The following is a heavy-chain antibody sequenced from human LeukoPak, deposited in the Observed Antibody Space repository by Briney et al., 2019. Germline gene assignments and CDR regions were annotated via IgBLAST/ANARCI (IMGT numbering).Heavy chain of an antibody. J-gene: IGHJ6*03. Sequence: SVKVSCKASGGTFSSYAISWVRQAPGQGLEWMGGIIPIFGTANYAQKFQGRVTITADASTSTAYMELSSLRSEDTAVYYCARGPNYYYYYMDVWGKGTTVTVSS. CDR1: GGTFSSYA. V-gene: IGHV1-69*13. CDR2: IIPIFGTA. CDR3: ARGPNYYYYYMDV.